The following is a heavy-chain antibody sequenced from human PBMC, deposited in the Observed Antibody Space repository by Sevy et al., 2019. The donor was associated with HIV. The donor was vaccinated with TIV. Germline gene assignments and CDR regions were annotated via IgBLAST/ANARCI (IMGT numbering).Heavy chain of an antibody. CDR3: ARDRDGYNYPGY. J-gene: IGHJ4*02. V-gene: IGHV4-4*02. CDR1: GGSISSSNW. CDR2: IYRSGST. D-gene: IGHD5-12*01. Sequence: SETLSLTCAVSGGSISSSNWWSWVRQPPGKGLEWIGEIYRSGSTNYNPSLKSRVTISVDKSKNQFSLKLSSVTAAETAVYYCARDRDGYNYPGYWGQGTLVTVSS.